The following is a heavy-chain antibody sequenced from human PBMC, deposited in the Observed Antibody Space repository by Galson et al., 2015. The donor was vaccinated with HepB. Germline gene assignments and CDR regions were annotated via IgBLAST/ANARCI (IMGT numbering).Heavy chain of an antibody. CDR3: ARVTARYYYYYMDV. CDR1: GFTFSDYY. V-gene: IGHV3-11*01. CDR2: ISSSGSTI. Sequence: SLRLSCAASGFTFSDYYMSWIRQTPGKGLEWVSYISSSGSTIYYADSVKGRFTISRDNAKNSLYLQTNSLRAEDTAVYYCARVTARYYYYYMDVWGKGTTVTVSS. J-gene: IGHJ6*03.